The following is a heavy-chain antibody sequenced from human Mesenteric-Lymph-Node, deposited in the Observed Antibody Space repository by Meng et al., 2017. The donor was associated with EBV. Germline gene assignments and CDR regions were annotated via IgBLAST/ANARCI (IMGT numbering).Heavy chain of an antibody. D-gene: IGHD2-2*01. CDR3: ARGGYCSSISCYVDY. V-gene: IGHV4-30-4*01. CDR2: IYYSGST. Sequence: ECGPGLVKPSQARALTCAVSGDSISSGDNYWGWIRQPPGKGLEWIGYIYYSGSTYYNPSLKSRVSISVDTSKNQFSLKLSSVTAADTAVYYCARGGYCSSISCYVDYWGQGTLVTVSS. J-gene: IGHJ4*02. CDR1: GDSISSGDNY.